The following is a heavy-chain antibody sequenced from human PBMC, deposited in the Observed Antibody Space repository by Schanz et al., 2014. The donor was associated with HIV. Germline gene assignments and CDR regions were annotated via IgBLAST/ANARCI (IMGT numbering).Heavy chain of an antibody. J-gene: IGHJ4*02. V-gene: IGHV1-69*13. Sequence: QVQLVQSGAEVKKPGASVTVSCKASGYTFTNYGINWVRQAPGQGLEWMGGIIPIFGTAHYAQKFQGRVTITADESTSSAYMELSSLRSEDTAVYYCATLYYYDSRGYLNYYDYWGQGTLVTVSS. D-gene: IGHD3-22*01. CDR2: IIPIFGTA. CDR1: GYTFTNYG. CDR3: ATLYYYDSRGYLNYYDY.